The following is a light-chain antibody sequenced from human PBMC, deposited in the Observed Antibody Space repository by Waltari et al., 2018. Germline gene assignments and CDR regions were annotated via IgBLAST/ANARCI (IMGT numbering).Light chain of an antibody. V-gene: IGKV1-12*01. CDR3: QQYYDNPLT. Sequence: DIQMTQSPSALSASVGDRVTISCRTSQNIYRNLAWYQQELGKAPKLLIHSASSLQSGIPSRFSCSGFGTEFTLTITNFQPEDSASYYCQQYYDNPLTFGGGTKVEIK. CDR2: SAS. CDR1: QNIYRN. J-gene: IGKJ4*01.